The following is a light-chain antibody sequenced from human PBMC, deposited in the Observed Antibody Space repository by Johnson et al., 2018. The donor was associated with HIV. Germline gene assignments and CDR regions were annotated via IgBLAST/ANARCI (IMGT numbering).Light chain of an antibody. V-gene: IGLV1-51*01. Sequence: QSILTQPPSVSAAPGQKVTISCSGSRSNIGNNYVSWYQQLPGTAPKLLISNNSKRPSGIPDRFSGSKSGTSATLAITGLQTGDEADYYCGAWDTSLSAGVFGTGTKVTVL. CDR1: RSNIGNNY. CDR2: NNS. J-gene: IGLJ1*01. CDR3: GAWDTSLSAGV.